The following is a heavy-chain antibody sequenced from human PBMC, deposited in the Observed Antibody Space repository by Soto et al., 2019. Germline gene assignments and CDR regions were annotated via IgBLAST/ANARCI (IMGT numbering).Heavy chain of an antibody. CDR2: IYYSGST. Sequence: QVQLRESGPGLVKPSQTLSLTCSVSGGSISSGDFYWRWIRQPPGKGLEWIGYIYYSGSTYYNPSLRSRVAISLDTSNNQFSLKLSSVTAADTAVYYCARVGAIVGANSGDYWGQGTLVTVSS. J-gene: IGHJ4*02. CDR3: ARVGAIVGANSGDY. D-gene: IGHD1-26*01. CDR1: GGSISSGDFY. V-gene: IGHV4-30-4*01.